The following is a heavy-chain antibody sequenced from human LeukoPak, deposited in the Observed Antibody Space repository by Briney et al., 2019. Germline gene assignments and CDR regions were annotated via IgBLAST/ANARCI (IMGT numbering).Heavy chain of an antibody. J-gene: IGHJ6*03. V-gene: IGHV3-20*04. CDR1: GFTFDDYG. CDR2: INWNGGST. Sequence: PGGSLRLSCAASGFTFDDYGMSWVRHAPGKGLEWVSGINWNGGSTGYADCVKGRFTISRDNAKNSLYLQMNSLRAEDTALYYCARSSVLYYYYYYMDVWGKGTTVTVSS. CDR3: ARSSVLYYYYYYMDV.